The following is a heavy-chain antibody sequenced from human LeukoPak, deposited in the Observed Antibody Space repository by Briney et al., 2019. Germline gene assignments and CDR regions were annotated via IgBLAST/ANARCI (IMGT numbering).Heavy chain of an antibody. J-gene: IGHJ6*03. CDR2: IYTSGST. D-gene: IGHD3-9*01. Sequence: SETLSLTCTVSGGSISSYYWSWIRQPAGKGLEWIGRIYTSGSTNYNPSLTSRVTMSVDTSKNQFSLKLSSVTAADTAVYYCARDSPTYYDILTGYDHYYYYMDVWGKGTTVTVSS. CDR3: ARDSPTYYDILTGYDHYYYYMDV. V-gene: IGHV4-4*07. CDR1: GGSISSYY.